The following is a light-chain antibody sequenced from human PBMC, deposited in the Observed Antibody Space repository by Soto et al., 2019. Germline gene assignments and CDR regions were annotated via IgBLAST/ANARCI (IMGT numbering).Light chain of an antibody. J-gene: IGKJ5*01. Sequence: DIQMTQSPSTLSGSVGDRFTITFRASQTISSWLAWYQQIPGKAPKLLIYATSSLQNGVSSRFSGSGSGTEFTLTISSLQPEDFATYYCQQRHSYPITFGQGTRLEIK. V-gene: IGKV1-5*01. CDR2: ATS. CDR3: QQRHSYPIT. CDR1: QTISSW.